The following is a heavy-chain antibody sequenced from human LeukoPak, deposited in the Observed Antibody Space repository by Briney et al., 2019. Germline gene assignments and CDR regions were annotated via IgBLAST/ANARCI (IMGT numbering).Heavy chain of an antibody. J-gene: IGHJ4*02. CDR3: ARQSEGYYGVPYN. Sequence: GESLKISCKGSGYRFTSYWIGWGRQMPGKGLEWMGIIYPGDSDTRYSPSFQGQVTISSDKSISTAYLQWSSLKASDTAMYYCARQSEGYYGVPYNWGQGTLVTVSS. D-gene: IGHD3-3*01. CDR2: IYPGDSDT. CDR1: GYRFTSYW. V-gene: IGHV5-51*01.